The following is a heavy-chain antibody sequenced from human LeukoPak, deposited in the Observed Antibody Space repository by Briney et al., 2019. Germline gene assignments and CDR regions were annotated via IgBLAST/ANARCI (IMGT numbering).Heavy chain of an antibody. CDR2: INPNSGGT. V-gene: IGHV1-2*06. Sequence: ASVKVSCKASGYTFTGYHMHWVRQAPGQGLEWMGRINPNSGGTNFAQKFQRRITMTRDTYISTAYMELSGLRSDDTAVYYCARVGIAAAGTYWGQGTLVTVSS. D-gene: IGHD6-13*01. CDR1: GYTFTGYH. J-gene: IGHJ4*02. CDR3: ARVGIAAAGTY.